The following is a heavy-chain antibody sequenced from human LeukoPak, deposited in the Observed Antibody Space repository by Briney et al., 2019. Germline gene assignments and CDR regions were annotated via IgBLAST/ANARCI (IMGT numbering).Heavy chain of an antibody. Sequence: GGSLRLSCAASGFTFSSYSMNWVRQAPGKGLEWVSYISSSSSTIYYADSVKGRFTISRDNAKNSLYLQMNSLRAEDTAVYYCASYYDSSGYYGSKYYFDYWGQGTLVTVSS. D-gene: IGHD3-22*01. V-gene: IGHV3-48*01. CDR1: GFTFSSYS. CDR3: ASYYDSSGYYGSKYYFDY. J-gene: IGHJ4*02. CDR2: ISSSSSTI.